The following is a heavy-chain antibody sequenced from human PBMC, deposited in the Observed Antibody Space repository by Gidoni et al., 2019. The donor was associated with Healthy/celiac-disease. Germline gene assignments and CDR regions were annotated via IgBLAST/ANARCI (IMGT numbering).Heavy chain of an antibody. J-gene: IGHJ4*02. Sequence: EVQLLESGGGLVQPGGSLRLSCAASGFTFSSYAMSWVRQAPGKGLEWVSAISGSGGSTYYADSVKGRFTISRDNSKNTLYLQMNSLRAEDTAVYYCAGEGYYDSSGYYPFDYWGQGTLVTVSS. CDR2: ISGSGGST. CDR1: GFTFSSYA. D-gene: IGHD3-22*01. CDR3: AGEGYYDSSGYYPFDY. V-gene: IGHV3-23*01.